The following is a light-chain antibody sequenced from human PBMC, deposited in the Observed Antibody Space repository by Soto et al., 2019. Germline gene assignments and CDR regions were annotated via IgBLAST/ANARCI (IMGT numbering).Light chain of an antibody. CDR1: LSDVAVYEY. Sequence: QSVLIQPRSVSASLGQSVTISCTGSLSDVAVYEYVSWYRQQPDKAPKLMIYDVNKRASGVPDRFSGSKSGNAASLIISGLQVADEADYYCCIYATKYIFGTGTKLTVL. V-gene: IGLV2-11*01. J-gene: IGLJ1*01. CDR3: CIYATKYI. CDR2: DVN.